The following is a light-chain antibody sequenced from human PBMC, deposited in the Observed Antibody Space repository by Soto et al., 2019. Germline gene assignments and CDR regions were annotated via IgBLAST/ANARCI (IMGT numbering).Light chain of an antibody. CDR1: QSILFTSDNKNY. V-gene: IGKV4-1*01. CDR2: WAS. Sequence: TLMTQSPDSLAVSLGERATIHCTSIQSILFTSDNKNYLAWYQQKSGQPPRLLIYWASTRESGVPDRFSGRGSGTDFSLTISSLEDEDVAVYYCQQHYTTPRTFGQGTKVDIK. J-gene: IGKJ1*01. CDR3: QQHYTTPRT.